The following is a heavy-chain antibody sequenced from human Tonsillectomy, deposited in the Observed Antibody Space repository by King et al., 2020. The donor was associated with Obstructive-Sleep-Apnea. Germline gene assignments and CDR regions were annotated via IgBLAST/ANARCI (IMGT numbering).Heavy chain of an antibody. Sequence: TLKESGPALVKPTQTLTLTCTFSGFSLSTTGMCVSWIRQPPGNTLEWLARIYWDDDKYYSTSLKTRLTISKATSKNQVVLTMTNMDPVDTATYYCARLVDHEGLGIDYWGQGTLVTVSS. CDR3: ARLVDHEGLGIDY. D-gene: IGHD2-8*02. J-gene: IGHJ4*02. V-gene: IGHV2-70*11. CDR1: GFSLSTTGMC. CDR2: IYWDDDK.